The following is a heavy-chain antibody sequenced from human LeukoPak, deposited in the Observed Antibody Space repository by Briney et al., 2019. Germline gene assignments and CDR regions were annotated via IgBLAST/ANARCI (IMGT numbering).Heavy chain of an antibody. D-gene: IGHD4-17*01. Sequence: SVKVSCKASGGTFSSYAISWVRQAPGQGLEWMGRIIPIFGIANYAQKFQGRVTITADKSTSTAYMELSSLRSEDTAACYCARDSNGDYGYYFDYWGQGTLVTVSS. V-gene: IGHV1-69*04. CDR1: GGTFSSYA. CDR3: ARDSNGDYGYYFDY. J-gene: IGHJ4*02. CDR2: IIPIFGIA.